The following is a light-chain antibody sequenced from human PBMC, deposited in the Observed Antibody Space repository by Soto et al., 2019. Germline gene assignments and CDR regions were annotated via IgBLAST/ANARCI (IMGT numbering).Light chain of an antibody. CDR3: QQSSNWPLT. V-gene: IGKV3-11*02. CDR2: DAS. J-gene: IGKJ4*01. Sequence: EIVLTQSPATLSLSPGERATLSCRASQSVSSYLAWYQQKPGQAPSLLIYDASNRATGIPARFSGSGSGRDFTHTISCVETEDFAVYYCQQSSNWPLTFGGGTKVEIK. CDR1: QSVSSY.